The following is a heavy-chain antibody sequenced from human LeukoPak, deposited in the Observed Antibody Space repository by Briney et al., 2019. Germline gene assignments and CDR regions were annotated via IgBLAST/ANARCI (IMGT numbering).Heavy chain of an antibody. Sequence: PGGSLRLPCAASGFMFSSYWIHWVRQAPGKGLVWVSRINSDGSSTNYADSVKGRFTISRDNAKKTVYLQMNSLRAEDTAVYYCTREYFGKFDPWGQGTLATVSS. J-gene: IGHJ5*02. CDR3: TREYFGKFDP. CDR1: GFMFSSYW. CDR2: INSDGSST. D-gene: IGHD3-10*01. V-gene: IGHV3-74*01.